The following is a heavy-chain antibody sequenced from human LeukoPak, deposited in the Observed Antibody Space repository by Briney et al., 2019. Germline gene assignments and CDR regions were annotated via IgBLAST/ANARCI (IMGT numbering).Heavy chain of an antibody. J-gene: IGHJ4*02. Sequence: PSETLSLTCTVSGASISSGTYYWSWIRQPAGKGLEWIGRIYTSGGINYNPSLKSRLTMSIDTSKNQFSLKLTSVTAADTATYYCARVQYGDYVGYWGQGTLVTVSS. CDR3: ARVQYGDYVGY. CDR1: GASISSGTYY. D-gene: IGHD4-17*01. V-gene: IGHV4-61*02. CDR2: IYTSGGI.